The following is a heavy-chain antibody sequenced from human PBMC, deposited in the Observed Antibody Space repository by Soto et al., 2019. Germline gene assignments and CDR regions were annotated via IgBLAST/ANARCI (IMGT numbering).Heavy chain of an antibody. J-gene: IGHJ5*02. Sequence: SETLSLTCTVSGYSISSGYYWGWIRQPPGKGLEWIGSIYHSGHTYYNPSLKSRVTISVDTSKNQFSLNLTSVTAADTAVYYCARVLDYYNTTHMFDTWGQGTLVTVSS. CDR1: GYSISSGYY. D-gene: IGHD3-22*01. V-gene: IGHV4-38-2*02. CDR2: IYHSGHT. CDR3: ARVLDYYNTTHMFDT.